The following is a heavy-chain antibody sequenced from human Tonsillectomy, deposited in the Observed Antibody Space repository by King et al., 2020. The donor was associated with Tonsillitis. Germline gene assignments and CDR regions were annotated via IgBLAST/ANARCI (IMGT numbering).Heavy chain of an antibody. CDR1: GGSMSTYY. Sequence: LQLQESGPGLVKPSETLSLTCTVSGGSMSTYYCNWIQQPPGKGLEWIGNIYDSGTTDYNPSLKSRVTMSVDTSKNQFSLKLNSVTAADTAVYYCAREYYGSAFDIWGQGTMVTVSS. J-gene: IGHJ3*02. CDR3: AREYYGSAFDI. D-gene: IGHD3-10*01. CDR2: IYDSGTT. V-gene: IGHV4-59*01.